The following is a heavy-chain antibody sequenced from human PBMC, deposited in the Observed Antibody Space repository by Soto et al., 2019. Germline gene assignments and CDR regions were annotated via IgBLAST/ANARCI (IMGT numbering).Heavy chain of an antibody. CDR3: ARDILFDY. Sequence: PSETLSLTCTVSGGSISSSNYYWGWIRQPPGKGLEWIGSIYYSGSTYYNPSLKSRVTISVDTSKNQFSLKLSSVTAADTAVYYCARDILFDYWGQGTLVTVSS. CDR1: GGSISSSNYY. D-gene: IGHD2-15*01. V-gene: IGHV4-39*02. CDR2: IYYSGST. J-gene: IGHJ4*02.